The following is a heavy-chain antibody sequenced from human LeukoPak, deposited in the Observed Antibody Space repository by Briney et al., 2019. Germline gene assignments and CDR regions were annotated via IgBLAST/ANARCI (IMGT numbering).Heavy chain of an antibody. J-gene: IGHJ4*02. CDR2: IYPGDSDT. Sequence: GESLKISCKGSGYSFTSYWIGWVRQMPGKGLEWMGVIYPGDSDTRYSPSFQGQVTISADKSISTAYLQWTSLKASDTAMYYCASSNCYGSGSYYPFDYWGQGTLVTVSS. V-gene: IGHV5-51*01. CDR3: ASSNCYGSGSYYPFDY. CDR1: GYSFTSYW. D-gene: IGHD3-10*01.